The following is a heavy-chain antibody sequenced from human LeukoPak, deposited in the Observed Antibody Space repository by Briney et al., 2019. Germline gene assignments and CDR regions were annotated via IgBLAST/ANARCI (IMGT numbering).Heavy chain of an antibody. D-gene: IGHD3-22*01. CDR3: ARGGGNFDRSGYYEYYFDY. CDR1: GFSFSVYA. CDR2: ISGSGGRT. V-gene: IGHV3-23*01. J-gene: IGHJ4*02. Sequence: PGGSLRLSCAASGFSFSVYAMSWVRQTPGKGLEWVSGISGSGGRTYSAESVKGRFTISRDNSRKTRYLQMNSLRAEDTAVYYCARGGGNFDRSGYYEYYFDYWGQGTLVTVSS.